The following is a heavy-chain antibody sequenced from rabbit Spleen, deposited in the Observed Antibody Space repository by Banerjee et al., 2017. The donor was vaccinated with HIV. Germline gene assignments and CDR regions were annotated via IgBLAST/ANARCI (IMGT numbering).Heavy chain of an antibody. D-gene: IGHD8-1*01. CDR3: ARDSGSSFSSYGMDL. CDR1: GVSFSFNSY. CDR2: IDTASNGFT. Sequence: QSLEESGGDLVKPGASLTLTCTASGVSFSFNSYMCWVRQAPGKGLEWIACIDTASNGFTYFASWAKGRFTISKTSSTTVTLQMTSLTAADTATYFCARDSGSSFSSYGMDLWGQGTLVTVS. J-gene: IGHJ6*01. V-gene: IGHV1S40*01.